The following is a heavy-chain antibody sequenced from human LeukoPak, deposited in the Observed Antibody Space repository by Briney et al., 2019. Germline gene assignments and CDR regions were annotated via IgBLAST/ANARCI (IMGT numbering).Heavy chain of an antibody. J-gene: IGHJ4*02. V-gene: IGHV1-46*01. CDR3: ARGGGVYGSGNLLGEWY. CDR1: GYIFTSYY. Sequence: ASVKVSCKASGYIFTSYYMHWVRQAPGRGLEWMGIISPSDGFTTYAQKFQGRVTMTRDMSTSTVYMERSSLRSEDTAVYYCARGGGVYGSGNLLGEWYWGQGTLVTVSS. D-gene: IGHD3-10*01. CDR2: ISPSDGFT.